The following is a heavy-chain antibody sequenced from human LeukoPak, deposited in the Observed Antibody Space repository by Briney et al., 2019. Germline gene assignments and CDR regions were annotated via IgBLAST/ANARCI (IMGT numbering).Heavy chain of an antibody. D-gene: IGHD2-2*01. J-gene: IGHJ4*02. CDR3: AKDRTGYCSSTSCSGY. Sequence: QAGGSLRLSRAASGFTFSSYAMSWVRQAPGKGLEWVSAISGSGGSTYYADSVKGRFTISRDNSKNTLYLQMNSLRAEDTAVYYCAKDRTGYCSSTSCSGYWGQGTLVTVSS. CDR2: ISGSGGST. V-gene: IGHV3-23*01. CDR1: GFTFSSYA.